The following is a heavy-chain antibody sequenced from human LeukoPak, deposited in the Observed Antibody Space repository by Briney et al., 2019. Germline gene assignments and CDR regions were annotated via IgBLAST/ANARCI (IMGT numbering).Heavy chain of an antibody. CDR2: ISGSGGGT. V-gene: IGHV3-23*01. Sequence: GGSLRLSCAASGFTFSSSVMTWVRQAPGKGLEWVSGISGSGGGTSSEDSVKGRFTISRDNSKNNMYLQMNSLSVEDTALYYCAKGYRTNLYLCDYCGQGSLVTVSS. CDR3: AKGYRTNLYLCDY. D-gene: IGHD6-13*01. CDR1: GFTFSSSV. J-gene: IGHJ4*02.